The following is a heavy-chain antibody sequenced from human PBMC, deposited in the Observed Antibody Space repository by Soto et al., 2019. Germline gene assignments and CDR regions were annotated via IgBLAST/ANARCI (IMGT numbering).Heavy chain of an antibody. CDR1: GFSFSSFV. Sequence: GGSLRLSCEASGFSFSSFVMSWVRQSPGTGLEWVSAITVSGGDTYYADSVKGRFTISRDNPKNTLYLQMNSLRAEDTALYYCAKGSASTRPYYFDYWGQGTLVTVSS. CDR3: AKGSASTRPYYFDY. V-gene: IGHV3-23*01. D-gene: IGHD6-6*01. CDR2: ITVSGGDT. J-gene: IGHJ4*02.